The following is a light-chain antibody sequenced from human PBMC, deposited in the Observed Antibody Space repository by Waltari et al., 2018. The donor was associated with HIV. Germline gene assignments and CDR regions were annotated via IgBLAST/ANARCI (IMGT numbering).Light chain of an antibody. Sequence: QSALTQPRSVSGSPGQSVTISCTGTSRDVGGYNYVSWYQLRPGTAPKLIIYDSNKRPSGVPDRFSGSGSGSTASLTISGLQSDDEADYYCCSYAGSFTLIVGGGTRLTVL. V-gene: IGLV2-11*01. CDR3: CSYAGSFTLI. CDR1: SRDVGGYNY. J-gene: IGLJ2*01. CDR2: DSN.